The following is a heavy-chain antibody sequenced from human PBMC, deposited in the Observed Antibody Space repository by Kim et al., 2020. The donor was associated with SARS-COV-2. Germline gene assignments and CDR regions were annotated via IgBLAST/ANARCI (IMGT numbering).Heavy chain of an antibody. V-gene: IGHV4-34*01. Sequence: SETLSLTCAVYGGSFSGYYWSWIRQPPGKGLEWIGEINHSGSTNYNPSLKSRVTISVDTSKNQFSLKLSSVTAADTAVYYCARGYYDFWRGYYGWFDPWG. CDR2: INHSGST. D-gene: IGHD3-3*01. CDR1: GGSFSGYY. CDR3: ARGYYDFWRGYYGWFDP. J-gene: IGHJ5*02.